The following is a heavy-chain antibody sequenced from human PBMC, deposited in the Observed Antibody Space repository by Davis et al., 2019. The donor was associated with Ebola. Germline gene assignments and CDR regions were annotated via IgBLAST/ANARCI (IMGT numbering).Heavy chain of an antibody. CDR2: INPNSGGT. CDR3: ARAVYGGNSGINY. V-gene: IGHV1-2*02. Sequence: AASVKVSCKASGYTFTGHYLHWVRQAPGQGLEWMGWINPNSGGTNYAQKFQGRVTMTRETSISTVYMEVSRLRSDDTAVYYCARAVYGGNSGINYWGQGTLVTVSS. CDR1: GYTFTGHY. J-gene: IGHJ4*02. D-gene: IGHD4-23*01.